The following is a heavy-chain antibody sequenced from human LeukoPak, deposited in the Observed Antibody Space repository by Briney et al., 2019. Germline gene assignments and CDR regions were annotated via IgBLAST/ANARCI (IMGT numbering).Heavy chain of an antibody. Sequence: GGSLRLSCAASGFTFSIYAMSWVRQAPGKGLEWVSAISGSGGSTYYADSVKGRFTISRDNSKNTLYLQMNSLRAEDTAVYYCARDHRPEIQYYYMDVWGKGTTVAVSS. J-gene: IGHJ6*03. CDR2: ISGSGGST. D-gene: IGHD1-14*01. CDR3: ARDHRPEIQYYYMDV. CDR1: GFTFSIYA. V-gene: IGHV3-23*01.